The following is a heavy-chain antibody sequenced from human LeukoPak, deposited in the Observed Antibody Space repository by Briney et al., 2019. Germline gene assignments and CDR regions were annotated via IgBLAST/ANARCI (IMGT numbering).Heavy chain of an antibody. CDR3: ASVIHYYDSSGEQNAFDI. V-gene: IGHV1-69*10. Sequence: ASVKVSCKASGGTFSSYAISWVRQAPGQGLEWMGGIIPIFGIANYAQKFQGRVTITADKSTSTAYMELSSLRSEDTAVYYCASVIHYYDSSGEQNAFDIWGQGTMVTVSS. CDR1: GGTFSSYA. J-gene: IGHJ3*02. D-gene: IGHD3-22*01. CDR2: IIPIFGIA.